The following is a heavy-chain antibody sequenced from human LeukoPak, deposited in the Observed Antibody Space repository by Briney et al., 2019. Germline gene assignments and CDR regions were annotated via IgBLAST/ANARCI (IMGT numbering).Heavy chain of an antibody. J-gene: IGHJ4*02. Sequence: KPSETLSLTCTVSDGSISSYYWSWIRQPPGKGLEWIGYIYYSGSTNYNPSLKSRVTISVDTSKNQFSLKLSSVTAADTAVYYCARAGYGDSDFDYWGQGTLVTVSS. V-gene: IGHV4-59*01. CDR3: ARAGYGDSDFDY. D-gene: IGHD4-17*01. CDR2: IYYSGST. CDR1: DGSISSYY.